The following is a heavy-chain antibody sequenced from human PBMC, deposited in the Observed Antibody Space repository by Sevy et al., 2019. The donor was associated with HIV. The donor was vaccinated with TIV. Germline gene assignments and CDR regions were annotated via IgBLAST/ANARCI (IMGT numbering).Heavy chain of an antibody. V-gene: IGHV3-33*01. CDR2: IWYDGSNK. CDR1: GFTFSSYG. D-gene: IGHD5-12*01. J-gene: IGHJ3*02. Sequence: GGSLRLSCAASGFTFSSYGMHWVRQAPGKGLEWLAVIWYDGSNKYYADSVKGRFTISRDNSKNTLYLQMNSLRAEDTAVYYCARESARLRGAFDIWGQGTMVTVSS. CDR3: ARESARLRGAFDI.